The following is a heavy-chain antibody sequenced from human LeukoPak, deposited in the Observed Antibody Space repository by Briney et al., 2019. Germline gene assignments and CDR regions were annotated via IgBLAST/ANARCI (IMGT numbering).Heavy chain of an antibody. CDR2: INQSGST. CDR1: GGSFSGLY. V-gene: IGHV4-34*01. Sequence: SETLSLTCAVYGGSFSGLYWSWVRQPPGKGLEWIGEINQSGSTNYNPSLKSRVTISVDTSKDQFSLKLSSVTAADTAVYYCARESLYSSAFDYWGQGTLVTVSS. J-gene: IGHJ4*02. D-gene: IGHD6-19*01. CDR3: ARESLYSSAFDY.